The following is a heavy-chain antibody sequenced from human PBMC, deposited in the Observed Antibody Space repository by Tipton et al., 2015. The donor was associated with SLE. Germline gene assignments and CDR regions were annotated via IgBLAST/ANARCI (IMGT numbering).Heavy chain of an antibody. J-gene: IGHJ3*02. CDR3: ARRRDYGDFQGDGFDI. D-gene: IGHD4-17*01. CDR1: EYSFSTYW. CDR2: IYPGDSES. V-gene: IGHV5-51*01. Sequence: QSGAEVKKSGESLKISCKGSEYSFSTYWIGWVRLMPGKGLEWMGIIYPGDSESRYSPSFQGQVTFSADKSITTAYLQWSSLKASDTAIYYCARRRDYGDFQGDGFDIWGQG.